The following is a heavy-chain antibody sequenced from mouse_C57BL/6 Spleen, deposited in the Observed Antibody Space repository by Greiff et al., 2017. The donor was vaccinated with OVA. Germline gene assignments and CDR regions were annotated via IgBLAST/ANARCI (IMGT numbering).Heavy chain of an antibody. Sequence: EVQLVESGGGLVKPGGSLTLSCAASGFTFSDYGMHWVRQAPEKGLEWVAYISSGSSTIYYADTVKGRFTISRDNAKNTLFLQMTSLRSEDTAMYYCARRQLGRGAMDYWGQGTSVTVSS. CDR1: GFTFSDYG. CDR2: ISSGSSTI. D-gene: IGHD4-1*02. J-gene: IGHJ4*01. V-gene: IGHV5-17*01. CDR3: ARRQLGRGAMDY.